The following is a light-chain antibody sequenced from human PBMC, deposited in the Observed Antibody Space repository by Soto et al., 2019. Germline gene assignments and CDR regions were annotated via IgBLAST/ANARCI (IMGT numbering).Light chain of an antibody. V-gene: IGKV3-20*01. CDR2: DTS. J-gene: IGKJ1*01. CDR1: QSVSSSY. CDR3: QHFGSSSWT. Sequence: EAVLTQSPGTLSLSPGDRPTLSCRSRQSVSSSYLAWYQHQHGQAPRLLIYDTSSRATGIPDRFSGSGSGTDFTLTISRVEPEDFAVYYCQHFGSSSWTFGQGTKVDIK.